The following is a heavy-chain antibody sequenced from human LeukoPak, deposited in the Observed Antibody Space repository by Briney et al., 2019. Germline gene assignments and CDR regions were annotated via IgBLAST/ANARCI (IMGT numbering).Heavy chain of an antibody. CDR2: RNHSGST. V-gene: IGHV4-34*01. CDR3: ASPRRSYSGSYMYYFDY. CDR1: GGSFSGYY. Sequence: SETLSLTCAVYGGSFSGYYWSLIRQPAGKGLEWIGKRNHSGSTNYNPSLKSRVTISVDTSKNQFSLKLSSVTAADTAVYYCASPRRSYSGSYMYYFDYWGQGTLVTVSS. D-gene: IGHD1-26*01. J-gene: IGHJ4*02.